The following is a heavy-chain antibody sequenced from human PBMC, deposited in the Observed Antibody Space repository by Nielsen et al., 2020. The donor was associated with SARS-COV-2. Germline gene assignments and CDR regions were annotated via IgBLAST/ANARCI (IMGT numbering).Heavy chain of an antibody. J-gene: IGHJ4*02. V-gene: IGHV3-33*01. Sequence: LSLTCAASGFTFSSYGMHWVRQAPGKGLEWVAVIWYDGSNKYYADSVKGRFTISRDNSKNTLYLQMNSLRAEDTAVYYCARVDYDYVWGSYQGYWGQGTLVTVSS. CDR3: ARVDYDYVWGSYQGY. D-gene: IGHD3-16*02. CDR2: IWYDGSNK. CDR1: GFTFSSYG.